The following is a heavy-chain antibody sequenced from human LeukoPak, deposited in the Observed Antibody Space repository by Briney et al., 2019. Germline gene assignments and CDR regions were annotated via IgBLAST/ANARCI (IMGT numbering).Heavy chain of an antibody. D-gene: IGHD3-10*01. J-gene: IGHJ3*02. CDR1: GFTFSSYG. CDR2: IRYDGSNK. V-gene: IGHV3-30*02. CDR3: AKSYGSGNYEGGAFDI. Sequence: GGSLRLSCAASGFTFSSYGMHWVRQAPGKGLEWVAFIRYDGSNKYYADSVKGRFTISRDNSKNTLYLQMNSLRAEDTAVYYCAKSYGSGNYEGGAFDIWGQGAIVTVSS.